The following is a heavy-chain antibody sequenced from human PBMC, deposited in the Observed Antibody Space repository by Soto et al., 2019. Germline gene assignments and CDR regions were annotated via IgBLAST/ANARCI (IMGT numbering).Heavy chain of an antibody. CDR1: GGSIRSGGDY. Sequence: QVQLQESGPGLVKPSQTLSLTCTVSGGSIRSGGDYWSWVRQHPGKGLEWIGYIYYSGSTYYNPSLKSRVTISVDTSKNQFSLKLNSVTAADTAVYYCARVRFFDWLCFDCWGQGTLVTVSS. D-gene: IGHD3-9*01. CDR2: IYYSGST. J-gene: IGHJ4*02. CDR3: ARVRFFDWLCFDC. V-gene: IGHV4-31*03.